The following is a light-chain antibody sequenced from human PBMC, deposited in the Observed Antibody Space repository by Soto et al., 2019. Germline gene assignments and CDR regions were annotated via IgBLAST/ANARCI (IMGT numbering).Light chain of an antibody. CDR3: QQYGSSPGYT. J-gene: IGKJ2*01. CDR2: GAS. Sequence: EIVLTQSPGTLSLSPGERATLSCRASQSVSSSYLAWYQQKPGQAPRLLIYGASSRATGIPDRFSGSGSGTDXTXTISRLEPEDFAVYYCQQYGSSPGYTFGQGTKLEIK. CDR1: QSVSSSY. V-gene: IGKV3-20*01.